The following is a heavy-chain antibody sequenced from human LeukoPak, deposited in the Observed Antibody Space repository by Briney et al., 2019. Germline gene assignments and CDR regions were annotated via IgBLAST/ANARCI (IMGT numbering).Heavy chain of an antibody. Sequence: GGSLRLSCAASRFTFSNYGMHWVRQAPGKGLEWVAVIWYDGSNKYYADFVKGRFTISRDNSKNTLYLQMNSLRAEDTAVYYCARDRYGDHDYYYGVDVWGQGTTVTVSS. D-gene: IGHD4-17*01. J-gene: IGHJ6*02. CDR1: RFTFSNYG. V-gene: IGHV3-33*01. CDR2: IWYDGSNK. CDR3: ARDRYGDHDYYYGVDV.